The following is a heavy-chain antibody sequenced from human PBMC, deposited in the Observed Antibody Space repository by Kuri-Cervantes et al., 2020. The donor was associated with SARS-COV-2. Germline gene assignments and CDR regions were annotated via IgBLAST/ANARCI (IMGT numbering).Heavy chain of an antibody. Sequence: SAKDTCKASVRTFSSYAISWVRQAPGQGLEWMGRITPILGTANYAQKFQGRVTITADKSTSTAYMELSSLRSEDTAVYYCARGRYSGYDYDSWYFDYWGQGTLVTVSS. D-gene: IGHD5-12*01. V-gene: IGHV1-69*04. CDR3: ARGRYSGYDYDSWYFDY. J-gene: IGHJ4*02. CDR2: ITPILGTA. CDR1: VRTFSSYA.